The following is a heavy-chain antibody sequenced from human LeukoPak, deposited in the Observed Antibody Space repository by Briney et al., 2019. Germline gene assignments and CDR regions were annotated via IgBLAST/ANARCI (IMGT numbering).Heavy chain of an antibody. CDR3: ARVIAAAPPYYYYGMDV. CDR2: IISSSSYI. Sequence: SGGSLRLSCAASGFTFSSYSMNWVRQAPGKGLEWVSSIISSSSYIYYADSVKGRFPISRDNANNSLYLQMKSLRAEDTAVYYCARVIAAAPPYYYYGMDVWGQGTTVTVSS. CDR1: GFTFSSYS. V-gene: IGHV3-21*01. D-gene: IGHD6-13*01. J-gene: IGHJ6*02.